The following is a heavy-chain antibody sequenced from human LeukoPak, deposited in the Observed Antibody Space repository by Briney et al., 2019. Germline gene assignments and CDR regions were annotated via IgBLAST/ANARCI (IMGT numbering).Heavy chain of an antibody. CDR3: ANIPNSFGPDS. J-gene: IGHJ5*01. Sequence: GGSLRLSCAASGFSFSSYGMHWVRQAPGRGLEWVAFIPRDGSYEKYADSVKGRFAISRDNSKNMLYLQMNSLRAEDTAVYYCANIPNSFGPDSWGQGTLVTVSS. V-gene: IGHV3-30*02. D-gene: IGHD3-16*01. CDR2: IPRDGSYE. CDR1: GFSFSSYG.